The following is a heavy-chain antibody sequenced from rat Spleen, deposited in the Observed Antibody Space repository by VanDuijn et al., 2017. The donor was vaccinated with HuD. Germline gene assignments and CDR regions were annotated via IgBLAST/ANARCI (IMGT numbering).Heavy chain of an antibody. CDR2: INYDGSGT. CDR1: GFTVSDYY. J-gene: IGHJ3*01. D-gene: IGHD1-4*01. V-gene: IGHV5-29*01. Sequence: EVQLMESNGGLVQPGRSLKLSCAASGFTVSDYYMAWVRQAPTAGLEWVATINYDGSGTFYRDSVKGRFTISRDNAKNTLSLQMDSLRTEDTATYYCATPTPGIPFAYWGQGTLVTVSS. CDR3: ATPTPGIPFAY.